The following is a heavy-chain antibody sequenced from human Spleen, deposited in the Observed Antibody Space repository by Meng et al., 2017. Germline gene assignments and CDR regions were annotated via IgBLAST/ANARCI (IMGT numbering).Heavy chain of an antibody. D-gene: IGHD3-10*01. J-gene: IGHJ4*02. Sequence: GESLKISCAASDFTFSGSDVHWVRQAPGKGLEWVSIIGPSGDNIYYADSVKGRFTISRHNSKNTLYLQMNSLRAEDTAVYYCARDADGSGSYYYFDYWGQGTLVTVSS. V-gene: IGHV3-23*01. CDR3: ARDADGSGSYYYFDY. CDR2: IGPSGDNI. CDR1: DFTFSGSD.